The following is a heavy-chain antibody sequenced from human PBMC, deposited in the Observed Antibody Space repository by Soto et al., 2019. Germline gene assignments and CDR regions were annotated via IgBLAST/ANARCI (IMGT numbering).Heavy chain of an antibody. D-gene: IGHD3-16*01. CDR1: GFTFSSYS. J-gene: IGHJ6*02. V-gene: IGHV3-21*01. CDR2: ISSSSSYI. CDR3: ARDFTYYCYSGMDV. Sequence: EVQLVESGGGLVQPGGSLRLSCAASGFTFSSYSMNWVRQAPGKGLEWVSSISSSSSYIYYADSVKGRFTISRDNAKKSRYLQMNSRRAEDTAVYYCARDFTYYCYSGMDVWGQGTGVTVSS.